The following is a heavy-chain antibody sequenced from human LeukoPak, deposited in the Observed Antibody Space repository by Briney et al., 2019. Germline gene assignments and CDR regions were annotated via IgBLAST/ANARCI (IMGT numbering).Heavy chain of an antibody. Sequence: SETLSLTCTVSGGSISSGDYFWSWIRQPPGKGLEWIGYIYYSGSTYYNPSLKSRVTISVDTSKNQFSLKLSSVTAADTAVYYCARASITIFGVVIMDWFDPWGQGTLVTVSS. CDR1: GGSISSGDYF. CDR3: ARASITIFGVVIMDWFDP. J-gene: IGHJ5*02. V-gene: IGHV4-30-4*08. CDR2: IYYSGST. D-gene: IGHD3-3*01.